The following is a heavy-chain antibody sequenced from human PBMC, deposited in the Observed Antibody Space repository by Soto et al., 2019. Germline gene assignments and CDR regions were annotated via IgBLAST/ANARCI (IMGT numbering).Heavy chain of an antibody. CDR3: ARVGRTVAGRGYYFDY. CDR1: GGTLSRYA. J-gene: IGHJ4*02. Sequence: QVQLVQSGAEVKKPGSSVKVSCKASGGTLSRYAISWVRQAPGQGLEWMGGIIPIFGAANYAQKFQDRVTIIADESTSTAYMELSSLSSEDTALYYCARVGRTVAGRGYYFDYWGQGTLVTVSS. CDR2: IIPIFGAA. V-gene: IGHV1-69*01. D-gene: IGHD6-19*01.